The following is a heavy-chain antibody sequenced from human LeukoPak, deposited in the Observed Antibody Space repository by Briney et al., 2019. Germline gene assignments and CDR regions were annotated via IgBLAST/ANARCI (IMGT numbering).Heavy chain of an antibody. D-gene: IGHD3-10*01. V-gene: IGHV4-38-2*01. J-gene: IGHJ5*02. CDR3: ARSSFGDRRDWFDP. CDR2: IYHSGST. Sequence: SETLSLTCAVSDYSIGIAYYWGWIRQPPGKGLEWIGSIYHSGSTYYNPSLKSRVTISVDTSKNQFSLKLSSVTAADTAIYYCARSSFGDRRDWFDPWGQGTLVTVSS. CDR1: DYSIGIAYY.